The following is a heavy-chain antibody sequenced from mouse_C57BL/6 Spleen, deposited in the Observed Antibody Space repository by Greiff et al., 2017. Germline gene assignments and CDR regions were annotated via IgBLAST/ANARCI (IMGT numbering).Heavy chain of an antibody. D-gene: IGHD1-1*01. CDR2: FHPYNDDT. CDR1: GYTFTTYP. Sequence: QVQLQQSGAELVKPGASVKMSCKASGYTFTTYPIEWMKQNHGKSLEWIGNFHPYNDDTKYNEKFKGKATLTVEKSSSTVYLELSRLTSVDSAVYYCARADYDGSSYWYFDVWGTGTTVTVSS. V-gene: IGHV1-47*01. J-gene: IGHJ1*03. CDR3: ARADYDGSSYWYFDV.